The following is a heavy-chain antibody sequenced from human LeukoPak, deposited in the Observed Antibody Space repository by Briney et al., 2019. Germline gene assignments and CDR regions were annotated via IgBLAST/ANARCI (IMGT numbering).Heavy chain of an antibody. CDR3: ARARKLSPSWQQLANYYYMDV. Sequence: SVKVSCKASGGTFSSYAISWVRQAPGQGLEWMGGIIPIFGTANYAQKFQGRVTITTDESTSTAYMELSSLRSEDTAVYYCARARKLSPSWQQLANYYYMDVWGKGTTVTVSS. CDR2: IIPIFGTA. J-gene: IGHJ6*03. V-gene: IGHV1-69*05. CDR1: GGTFSSYA. D-gene: IGHD6-13*01.